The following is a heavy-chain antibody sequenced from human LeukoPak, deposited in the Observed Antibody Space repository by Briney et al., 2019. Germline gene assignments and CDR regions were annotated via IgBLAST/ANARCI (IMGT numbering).Heavy chain of an antibody. V-gene: IGHV4-39*01. CDR1: GGSISSSSYY. D-gene: IGHD6-13*01. Sequence: PSETLSLTCTVSGGSISSSSYYWGWIRQPPGKGLEWIGSIYYSGSTYYNPSLKSRVTISVDTSKNQFSLKLSSVTAADTAVYYCARRKAAAGYYWFDPWGQGTLVTVSS. CDR3: ARRKAAAGYYWFDP. J-gene: IGHJ5*02. CDR2: IYYSGST.